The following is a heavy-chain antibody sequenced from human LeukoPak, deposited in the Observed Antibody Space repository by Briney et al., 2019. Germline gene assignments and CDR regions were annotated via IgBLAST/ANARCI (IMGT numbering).Heavy chain of an antibody. CDR3: ARSSSVSSSN. Sequence: SETLSLTCNVSGDSMSSGSYYWTWIRQPAGKGLEWIGRIHTNGNTDYNPSLKSRVTISADASKNHSSLSLNSVTAADTAVYYCARSSSVSSSNWGQGTVVTVSS. J-gene: IGHJ4*02. CDR2: IHTNGNT. D-gene: IGHD5/OR15-5a*01. V-gene: IGHV4-61*02. CDR1: GDSMSSGSYY.